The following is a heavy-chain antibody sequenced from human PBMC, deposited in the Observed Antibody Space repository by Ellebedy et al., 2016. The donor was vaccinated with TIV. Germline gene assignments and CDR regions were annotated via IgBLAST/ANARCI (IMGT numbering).Heavy chain of an antibody. Sequence: PGGSLRLSCAASGFTFRSYEMNWVRQAPGKGLEWVSSISTSGRTMYYADSVRGRFTISRDNAKNSLFLHVNSLRIEDTAIYYCVRDFDSGGQPFDYWGQGTLVTVSS. CDR3: VRDFDSGGQPFDY. J-gene: IGHJ4*02. V-gene: IGHV3-48*03. D-gene: IGHD3-10*01. CDR2: ISTSGRTM. CDR1: GFTFRSYE.